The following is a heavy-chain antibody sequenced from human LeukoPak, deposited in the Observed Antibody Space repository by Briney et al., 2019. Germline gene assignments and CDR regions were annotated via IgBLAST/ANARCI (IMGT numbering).Heavy chain of an antibody. D-gene: IGHD3-3*01. V-gene: IGHV1-8*01. J-gene: IGHJ6*02. Sequence: GASVKVSCKDSGYTFTSYDINWVRQAPGQGVEGRGWMNPKSGNTGYAQKFQGRVTMTRKTSISTAYMELSRLRSEDTAVYYCATVLRFLEWLFPGGYYYYGMDVWGQGTTVTVSS. CDR1: GYTFTSYD. CDR2: MNPKSGNT. CDR3: ATVLRFLEWLFPGGYYYYGMDV.